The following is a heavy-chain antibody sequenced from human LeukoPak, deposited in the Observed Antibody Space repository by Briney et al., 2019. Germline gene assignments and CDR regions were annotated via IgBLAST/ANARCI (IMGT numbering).Heavy chain of an antibody. CDR1: GYTFTGYY. Sequence: ASVKVSCKASGYTFTGYYMHWVRQAPGQGLEWMGRINPNSGVTNYAQKFQGRVTMTRDTSISTAYMELSRPRSDDTAVYYCARGGYCSSTSCYTFYYYYYGMDVWGQGTTVTVSS. J-gene: IGHJ6*02. D-gene: IGHD2-2*02. CDR2: INPNSGVT. CDR3: ARGGYCSSTSCYTFYYYYYGMDV. V-gene: IGHV1-2*06.